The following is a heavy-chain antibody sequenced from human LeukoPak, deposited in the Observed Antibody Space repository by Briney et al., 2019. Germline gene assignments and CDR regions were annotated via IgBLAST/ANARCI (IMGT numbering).Heavy chain of an antibody. Sequence: PGGSLRLSCAASGFTFSDYYMDWVRQTPGKGLEWVGRSRNKANSYATEYAPSVKGRFTISRDASKNSLYLQFNSLRTEDTAVYYCARDDGGSYDYWGQGTLVIVSS. CDR2: SRNKANSYAT. D-gene: IGHD3-16*01. CDR1: GFTFSDYY. V-gene: IGHV3-72*01. J-gene: IGHJ4*02. CDR3: ARDDGGSYDY.